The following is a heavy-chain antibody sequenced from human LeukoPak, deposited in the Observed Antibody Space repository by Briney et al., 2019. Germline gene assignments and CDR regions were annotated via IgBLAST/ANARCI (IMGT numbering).Heavy chain of an antibody. CDR1: GYSFTSYG. J-gene: IGHJ4*02. CDR3: ARQYDGSGYDYFDC. D-gene: IGHD3-22*01. CDR2: IYPGDSDT. Sequence: GEPLQIPCQASGYSFTSYGIGWVRQMPGKGREWMGFIYPGDSDTRYSPSFQGQVTISADKSISTAYLQWSSLKAPDTAMYYCARQYDGSGYDYFDCWGQGTLVTVSS. V-gene: IGHV5-51*01.